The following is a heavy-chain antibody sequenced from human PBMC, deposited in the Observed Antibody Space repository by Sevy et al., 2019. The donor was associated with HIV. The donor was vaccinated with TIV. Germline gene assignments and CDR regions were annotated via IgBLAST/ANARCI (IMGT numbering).Heavy chain of an antibody. J-gene: IGHJ4*02. CDR1: GFTFSIYA. Sequence: GGSLRLSCAASGFTFSIYAMSWVRQAPGKGLEWVSAISGSGGSTYYADSVKGRFTISRDNSKNTLYLQMNSLRAEDTAVYYCAKSSTDIVVVPAAMGSDYFDYWGQGTLVTVSS. CDR3: AKSSTDIVVVPAAMGSDYFDY. D-gene: IGHD2-2*01. V-gene: IGHV3-23*01. CDR2: ISGSGGST.